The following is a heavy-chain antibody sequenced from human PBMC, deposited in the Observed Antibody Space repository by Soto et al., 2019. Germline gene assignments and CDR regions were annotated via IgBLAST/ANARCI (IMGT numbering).Heavy chain of an antibody. CDR1: GGTCSNVG. Sequence: GVPMRLCWAASGGTCSNVGVSWVRTEKGKGLEWVGRIKSKTDGGTTDYAAPVKGRFTISRDDSKNTLYLQMNSLKTEDTAVYYCTTVGTYYDILTGYYLDFFDYWGQGTLVTVSS. J-gene: IGHJ4*02. V-gene: IGHV3-15*01. CDR3: TTVGTYYDILTGYYLDFFDY. CDR2: IKSKTDGGTT. D-gene: IGHD3-9*01.